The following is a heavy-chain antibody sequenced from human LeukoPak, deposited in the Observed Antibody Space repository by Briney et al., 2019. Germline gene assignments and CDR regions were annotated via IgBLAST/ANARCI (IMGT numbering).Heavy chain of an antibody. V-gene: IGHV4-4*09. CDR3: ARYNYYDSSGYYYGSWFDP. CDR2: IYTSGST. CDR1: GGSISSYY. Sequence: SETLSLTCTVSGGSISSYYWSWIRQPPGKGLEWIGYIYTSGSTNYNPSLKSRVTISVDTSKNQFSLKLSSVTAADTAVYYCARYNYYDSSGYYYGSWFDPWGQGTLVTVSS. D-gene: IGHD3-22*01. J-gene: IGHJ5*02.